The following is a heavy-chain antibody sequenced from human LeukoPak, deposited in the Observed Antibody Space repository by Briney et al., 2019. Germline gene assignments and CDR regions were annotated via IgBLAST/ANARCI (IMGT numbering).Heavy chain of an antibody. V-gene: IGHV3-21*01. Sequence: PGGSLRHSCAASGFTFSSYPMTWVRQAPGKGLEWVSSITSSSSYIYYTDSAKGRFTISRDNAKNSLFLQMNSLRAEDTAVYYCARVLSGTLTFDHWGQGTLVAVSS. CDR1: GFTFSSYP. CDR2: ITSSSSYI. J-gene: IGHJ4*02. D-gene: IGHD3-9*01. CDR3: ARVLSGTLTFDH.